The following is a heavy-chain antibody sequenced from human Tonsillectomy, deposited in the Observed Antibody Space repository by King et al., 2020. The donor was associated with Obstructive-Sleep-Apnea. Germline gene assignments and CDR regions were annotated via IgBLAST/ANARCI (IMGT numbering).Heavy chain of an antibody. J-gene: IGHJ3*01. Sequence: VQLVESGGGLVQPGGSLRLSCAASGFTFSDYAMHWVRLAPGKGLEYVSAISSNGGSTNYANSVKGRFTISRDNSKNTLYLQMGSLRDEDMVLYYCARVAGTTYYYDSSGYYEEWGQGTKVTVSS. CDR1: GFTFSDYA. D-gene: IGHD3-22*01. CDR2: ISSNGGST. CDR3: ARVAGTTYYYDSSGYYEE. V-gene: IGHV3-64*01.